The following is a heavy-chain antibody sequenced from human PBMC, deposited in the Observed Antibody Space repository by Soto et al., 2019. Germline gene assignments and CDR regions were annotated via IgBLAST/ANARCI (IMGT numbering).Heavy chain of an antibody. J-gene: IGHJ5*02. Sequence: PGGYLRLSCAASGFTFRSFTMNWVRQAPGKGLEWVSTISSNSAYIYYTDALRGRFTISRDNAKNSLHLQMNSLRAEDTAVYYCTREASRDSRARSGFDPWGPGTLGNGSA. CDR1: GFTFRSFT. CDR3: TREASRDSRARSGFDP. D-gene: IGHD6-13*01. CDR2: ISSNSAYI. V-gene: IGHV3-21*01.